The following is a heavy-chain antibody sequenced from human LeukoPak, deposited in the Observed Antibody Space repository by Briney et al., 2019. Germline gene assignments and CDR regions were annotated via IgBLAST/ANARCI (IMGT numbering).Heavy chain of an antibody. Sequence: SVKVSCKASGGTFSSYAISWVRQAPGQGLEWMGGIIPIFGTANYAQKFQGRVTITTDESTSTAYMELSSLSSEDTAVYYCSRETALWFGEWRFVFDPWGQGTLVTVSS. D-gene: IGHD3-10*01. CDR2: IIPIFGTA. CDR3: SRETALWFGEWRFVFDP. CDR1: GGTFSSYA. V-gene: IGHV1-69*05. J-gene: IGHJ5*02.